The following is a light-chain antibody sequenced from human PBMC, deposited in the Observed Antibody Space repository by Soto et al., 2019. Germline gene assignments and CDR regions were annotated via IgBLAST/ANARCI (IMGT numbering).Light chain of an antibody. CDR2: GAS. CDR3: HQYGTSPLT. CDR1: QSVTSGY. Sequence: EIVLTQSRATLSLSPGERTTRSCRASQSVTSGYLAWYQQKPGQSPRLLMYGASSSATGVPDRFSGSGSGTDFTLTITRLEPEDFAVYYCHQYGTSPLTFGGGTKVDIK. V-gene: IGKV3-20*01. J-gene: IGKJ4*01.